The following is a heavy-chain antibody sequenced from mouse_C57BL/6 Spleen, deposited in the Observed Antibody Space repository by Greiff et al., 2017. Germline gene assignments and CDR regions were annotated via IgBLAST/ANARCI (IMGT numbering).Heavy chain of an antibody. V-gene: IGHV1-26*01. Sequence: VQLQQSGPELVKPGASVKISCKASGYTFTDYYMNWVKQSHGKSLEWIGDINPNNGGTSYNQKFKGKATLTVDKSSSTAYMELRSLTSEDSAVYYCAEGNYVDAMDYWGQGTSVTVSS. J-gene: IGHJ4*01. D-gene: IGHD2-1*01. CDR1: GYTFTDYY. CDR2: INPNNGGT. CDR3: AEGNYVDAMDY.